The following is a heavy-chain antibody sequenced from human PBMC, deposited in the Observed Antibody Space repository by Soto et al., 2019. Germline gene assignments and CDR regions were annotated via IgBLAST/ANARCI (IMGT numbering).Heavy chain of an antibody. D-gene: IGHD3-22*01. Sequence: VPVEVSCTASGDTFTSYSMHWSQQSPGQGLEWMGIINPSGGSTSYAQKFQGRVTMTRDTSTSTVYMELSSLRSEDTAVYYCARDYDSSGYPRYYFDYWGQGTLVTSPQ. CDR2: INPSGGST. CDR1: GDTFTSYS. CDR3: ARDYDSSGYPRYYFDY. J-gene: IGHJ4*02. V-gene: IGHV1-46*01.